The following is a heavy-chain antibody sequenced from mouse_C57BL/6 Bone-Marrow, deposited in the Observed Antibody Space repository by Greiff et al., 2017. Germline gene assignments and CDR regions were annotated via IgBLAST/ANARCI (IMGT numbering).Heavy chain of an antibody. CDR2: IRNKANGYTT. V-gene: IGHV7-3*01. J-gene: IGHJ2*01. CDR3: ARSSTVAIFDY. D-gene: IGHD1-1*01. Sequence: EVKLMESGGGLVQPEGSLSLSCASSGFTFTDYYMSWVRQPPGKALEWLGFIRNKANGYTTEYSASVKGRFTISRDNSQSILYLQMNALRAEDSATYYCARSSTVAIFDYWGQGTTLTVSS. CDR1: GFTFTDYY.